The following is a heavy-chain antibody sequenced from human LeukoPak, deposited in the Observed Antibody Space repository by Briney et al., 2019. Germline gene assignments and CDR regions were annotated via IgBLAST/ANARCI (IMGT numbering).Heavy chain of an antibody. Sequence: ASVKVSCKASGYTFSSYGISWVRQAPGQGLEWTGWINIYKGNTKYAQKFQGRVTMTTDTSTSTAYMEVTSLRSDDTAVYYCARDQYDSVWDSHRPYFDYRGQGTLVTVSS. CDR2: INIYKGNT. CDR3: ARDQYDSVWDSHRPYFDY. J-gene: IGHJ4*02. CDR1: GYTFSSYG. V-gene: IGHV1-18*01. D-gene: IGHD3-16*02.